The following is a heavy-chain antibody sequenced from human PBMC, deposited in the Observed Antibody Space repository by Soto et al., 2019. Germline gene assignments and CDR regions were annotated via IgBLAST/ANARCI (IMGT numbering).Heavy chain of an antibody. J-gene: IGHJ4*02. CDR2: INHSGST. D-gene: IGHD3-22*01. CDR3: ARVSYYLTMTIDY. Sequence: SETLSLTCAVYGGSFSGYYWSWIRQPPGKGLEWIGEINHSGSTNYNPSLKSRVTISVDTSKNQFSLKLSSVTAADTAVYYCARVSYYLTMTIDYWGQGTLVTVYS. V-gene: IGHV4-34*01. CDR1: GGSFSGYY.